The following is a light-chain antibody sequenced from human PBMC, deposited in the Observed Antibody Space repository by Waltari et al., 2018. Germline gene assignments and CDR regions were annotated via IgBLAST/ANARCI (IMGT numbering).Light chain of an antibody. V-gene: IGKV4-1*01. J-gene: IGKJ2*01. CDR3: QQYFSVPET. CDR1: QNLLFRSTNKND. Sequence: DIVMTQSPDSLTVSLGEWATINCKSSQNLLFRSTNKNDLAWYQQKPGQPPKLLFYWAFTRESGVPDRFSGSGSGTDFTLTISSLQAEDVAVYYCQQYFSVPETFGQGTKLEIK. CDR2: WAF.